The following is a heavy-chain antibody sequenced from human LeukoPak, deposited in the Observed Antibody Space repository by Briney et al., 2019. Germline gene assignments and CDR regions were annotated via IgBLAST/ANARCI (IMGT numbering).Heavy chain of an antibody. Sequence: GGSLRLSCAASGITFSSHTVNWVRQAPGKGLEWVSSISSSSSYIYYAGSVKGRFTISRDNAKNSLFLQMTSLRAEDTAVYYCARDRSRNYGYYFDFWGQGTLVSVSS. J-gene: IGHJ4*02. D-gene: IGHD4-11*01. V-gene: IGHV3-21*01. CDR1: GITFSSHT. CDR2: ISSSSSYI. CDR3: ARDRSRNYGYYFDF.